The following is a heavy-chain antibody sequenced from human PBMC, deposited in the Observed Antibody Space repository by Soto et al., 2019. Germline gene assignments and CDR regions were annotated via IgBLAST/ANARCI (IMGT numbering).Heavy chain of an antibody. CDR3: ARDYSSGYYSYYYGMDV. D-gene: IGHD3-22*01. V-gene: IGHV1-2*02. CDR2: INPNSGGT. CDR1: GYTFTGYY. Sequence: ASVKVSCKASGYTFTGYYMHWVRQAPGLGLEWMGWINPNSGGTNYAQKFQGRVTMTRDTSISTAYMELSRLRSDDTAVYYCARDYSSGYYSYYYGMDVWGQGTTVTVSS. J-gene: IGHJ6*02.